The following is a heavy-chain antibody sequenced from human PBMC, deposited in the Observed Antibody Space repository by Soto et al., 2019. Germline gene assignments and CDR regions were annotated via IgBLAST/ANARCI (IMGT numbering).Heavy chain of an antibody. CDR2: ISNTGGST. V-gene: IGHV3-23*01. J-gene: IGHJ5*02. D-gene: IGHD5-12*01. CDR1: GFPFSGYA. CDR3: AKDQAGGWISHGYDH. Sequence: EVQLLQSGGDWVQPGGSLRLSCAASGFPFSGYAMSWVRQAPGKGLEWVSGISNTGGSTFYADSVKGRFTISRDNSENKLYLQMNSLKAEDTAVYFCAKDQAGGWISHGYDHWGQGSRVAVS.